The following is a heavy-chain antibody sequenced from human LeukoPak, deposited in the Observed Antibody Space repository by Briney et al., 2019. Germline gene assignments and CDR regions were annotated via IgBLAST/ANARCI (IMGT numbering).Heavy chain of an antibody. V-gene: IGHV3-53*01. CDR1: GFTVSSNY. Sequence: GGSLRLSCAASGFTVSSNYMSWVRQAPGKGLEWVSVIYSGGSTYYADSVKGRFTISRDNSKNTLYLQMNSLRAEDTAVYYCATPTMRGPSYGYVRLLNWGQGSLVTVSS. D-gene: IGHD5-18*01. CDR3: ATPTMRGPSYGYVRLLN. J-gene: IGHJ4*02. CDR2: IYSGGST.